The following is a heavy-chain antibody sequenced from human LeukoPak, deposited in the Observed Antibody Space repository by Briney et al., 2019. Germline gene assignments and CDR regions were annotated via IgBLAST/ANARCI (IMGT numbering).Heavy chain of an antibody. CDR3: VRWTAGTTEDS. Sequence: SPSETLSLTCTVSGGSLSSRSHYWGWIRQPPGQGLEWIGSLSNSGNTYYNPFLKSRVTISVDTSKNEFSLKLSSVTAADTAVYYCVRWTAGTTEDSWGQGTLVTVSS. D-gene: IGHD1-1*01. CDR2: LSNSGNT. J-gene: IGHJ4*02. V-gene: IGHV4-39*01. CDR1: GGSLSSRSHY.